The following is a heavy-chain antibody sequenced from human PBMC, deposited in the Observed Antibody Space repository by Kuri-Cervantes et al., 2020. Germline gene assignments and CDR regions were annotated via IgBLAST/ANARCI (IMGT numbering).Heavy chain of an antibody. CDR1: GGTFSSYA. J-gene: IGHJ4*02. CDR2: IIPIFGTA. D-gene: IGHD6-19*01. CDR3: ARAANGIAVAGRGYYFDY. V-gene: IGHV1-69*13. Sequence: SVKVSCKASGGTFSSYAISWVRQAPGQGLEWMGGIIPIFGTANYAQKFQGRVTITADESTSTAYMELGSLRSEDTAVYYCARAANGIAVAGRGYYFDYWGQGTLVTVSS.